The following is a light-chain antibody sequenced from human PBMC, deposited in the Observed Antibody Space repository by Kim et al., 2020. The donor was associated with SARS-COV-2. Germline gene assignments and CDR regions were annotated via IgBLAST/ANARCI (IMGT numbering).Light chain of an antibody. Sequence: SYELTQPPSVSVSPGQTASITCSGDKLGDKYACWYQQKPGQSPVLVIYQDSKRPSGIPERFSGSNSGNTATLTISGTQAMDEADYYCQAWDSRTAVFG. J-gene: IGLJ3*02. V-gene: IGLV3-1*01. CDR3: QAWDSRTAV. CDR2: QDS. CDR1: KLGDKY.